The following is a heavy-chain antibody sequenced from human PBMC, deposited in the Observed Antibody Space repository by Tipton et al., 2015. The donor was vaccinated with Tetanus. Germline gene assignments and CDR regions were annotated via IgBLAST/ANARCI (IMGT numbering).Heavy chain of an antibody. D-gene: IGHD5-24*01. V-gene: IGHV4-61*01. CDR3: ARTTRRWLHPDY. J-gene: IGHJ4*02. Sequence: TLSLTCTVSGSSITSTTHYWSWIRQPPGKGLEWIAYIFYSGRTQYNPSLKSRATISVDTAKNQFSLQLASVTASDTAIYYCARTTRRWLHPDYWGQGTLVTVSS. CDR1: GSSITSTTHY. CDR2: IFYSGRT.